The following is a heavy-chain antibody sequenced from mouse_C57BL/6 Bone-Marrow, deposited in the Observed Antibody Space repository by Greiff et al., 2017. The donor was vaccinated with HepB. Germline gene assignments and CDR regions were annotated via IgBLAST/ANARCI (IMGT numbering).Heavy chain of an antibody. CDR2: IWSGGST. D-gene: IGHD2-4*01. J-gene: IGHJ3*01. CDR3: ARTRGIYYDYDWFAY. Sequence: QVQLKESGPGLVQPSQSLSITCTVSGFSLTSYGVHWVRQSPGKGLEWLGVIWSGGSTDYNAAFISRLSISKDNSKSQVFFKMNSLQADDTAIYYCARTRGIYYDYDWFAYWGQGTLVTVSA. V-gene: IGHV2-2*01. CDR1: GFSLTSYG.